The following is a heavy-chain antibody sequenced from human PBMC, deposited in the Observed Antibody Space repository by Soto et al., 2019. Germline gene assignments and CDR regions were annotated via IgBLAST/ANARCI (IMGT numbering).Heavy chain of an antibody. CDR1: GFTFNTYD. CDR2: ITTSSAYI. CDR3: VRSGSARLLRHSWFDT. Sequence: EVQLVESGGGLVKPGGSLRLSCAASGFTFNTYDMNWVRQAPGKGLEWVSSITTSSAYIYYADSLKGRITISSDNAKNSLVLQMNSLRAQDTALYYCVRSGSARLLRHSWFDTWGQGTLVTVSS. V-gene: IGHV3-21*01. D-gene: IGHD2-21*01. J-gene: IGHJ5*02.